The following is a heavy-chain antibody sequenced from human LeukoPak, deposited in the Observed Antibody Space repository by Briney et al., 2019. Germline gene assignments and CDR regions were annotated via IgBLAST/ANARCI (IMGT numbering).Heavy chain of an antibody. V-gene: IGHV1-18*01. CDR3: ARDGDSVYYDILTGYYIDY. CDR1: GYTFTNYG. D-gene: IGHD3-9*01. J-gene: IGHJ4*02. Sequence: ASVKVSCKAPGYTFTNYGISWVRQAPGQGLEWMGWISAYNGNTNYAQKLQGRVTMTTDTSTSTAYMELRSLRSDDTAVYYCARDGDSVYYDILTGYYIDYWGQGTLVTVSS. CDR2: ISAYNGNT.